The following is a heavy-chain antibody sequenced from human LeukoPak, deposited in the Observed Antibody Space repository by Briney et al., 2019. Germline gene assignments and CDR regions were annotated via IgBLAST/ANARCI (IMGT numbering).Heavy chain of an antibody. J-gene: IGHJ3*02. CDR1: GFTFSSYA. V-gene: IGHV3-23*01. CDR3: AKDLAVVVPAVLGAFDI. D-gene: IGHD2-2*01. CDR2: ISGSGGST. Sequence: GGSLRLSCAASGFTFSSYAMSWVRQAPGKGLEWVSAISGSGGSTYYADSVKGRFTISRDNSKNTLYLQMNSLRAEDTAVYYCAKDLAVVVPAVLGAFDIWGQGTMVTVSS.